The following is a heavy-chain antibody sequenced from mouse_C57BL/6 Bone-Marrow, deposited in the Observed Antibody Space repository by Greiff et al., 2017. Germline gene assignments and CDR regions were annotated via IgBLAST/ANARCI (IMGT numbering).Heavy chain of an antibody. Sequence: DVKLVESGGGLVKPGGSLKLSCAASGFTFSDYGMHWVRQAPEKGLEWVAYISSGSSTIYYADTVKGRFTISRDNAKNTLFLQMTSLRSEDTAMYYCAIDYAMDYWGQGTSVTVSS. CDR3: AIDYAMDY. J-gene: IGHJ4*01. CDR2: ISSGSSTI. V-gene: IGHV5-17*01. CDR1: GFTFSDYG.